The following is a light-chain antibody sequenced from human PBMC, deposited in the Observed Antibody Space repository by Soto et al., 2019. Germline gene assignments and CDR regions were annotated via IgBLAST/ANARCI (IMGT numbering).Light chain of an antibody. J-gene: IGKJ4*01. Sequence: EIVLTQSPGTLSLSPGERATLSCRASHSVSSSYLAWYQQKPGQAPRLLIYGASSRATGIPDRFSGSGSGTDFTLTISRLEPEDFAVYYCQQYGSSPRTFGGGTKVDIK. CDR1: HSVSSSY. CDR2: GAS. CDR3: QQYGSSPRT. V-gene: IGKV3-20*01.